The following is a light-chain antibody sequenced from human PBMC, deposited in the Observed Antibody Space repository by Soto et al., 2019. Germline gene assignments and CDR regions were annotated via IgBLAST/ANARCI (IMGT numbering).Light chain of an antibody. J-gene: IGLJ1*01. CDR1: SSDVGGYEF. V-gene: IGLV2-14*01. Sequence: QSALTQPASVSGSPGQSITISCTGTSSDVGGYEFVSWYQQHPDNAPKLIIYDVSDRPSGESSRFSGSKSANTASLTISWFQAEDEADYYCSSYTSSGTYVFGTGTKVTVL. CDR2: DVS. CDR3: SSYTSSGTYV.